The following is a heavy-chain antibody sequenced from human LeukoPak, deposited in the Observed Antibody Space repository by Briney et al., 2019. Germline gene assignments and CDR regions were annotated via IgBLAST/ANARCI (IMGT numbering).Heavy chain of an antibody. CDR1: GGSISSSSYY. J-gene: IGHJ4*02. CDR2: IYYSGST. D-gene: IGHD6-19*01. Sequence: SETLSLTCTVSGGSISSSSYYWGWIRQPPGKGLEWIGSIYYSGSTYYNPSLKSRVTISVDTSKNQFSLKLSSVTAADTAVYYCARHFPGIAVARIPLFDYWGQGTLVTVSS. CDR3: ARHFPGIAVARIPLFDY. V-gene: IGHV4-39*01.